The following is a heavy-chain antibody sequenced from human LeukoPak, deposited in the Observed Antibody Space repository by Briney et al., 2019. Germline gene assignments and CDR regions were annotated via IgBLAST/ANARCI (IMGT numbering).Heavy chain of an antibody. CDR1: GGSVSSAGYY. CDR3: ARGSTLYYDILTGYYTPGPFDI. CDR2: IHYSANT. J-gene: IGHJ3*02. D-gene: IGHD3-9*01. Sequence: PSETLPLTCTFSGGSVSSAGYYWSWIRQPPGKGLQLIGYIHYSANTNYNPPLKSRVTISVDTSKNPFSLKLSYVTAADTAVYYCARGSTLYYDILTGYYTPGPFDIWGQGTMFTVSS. V-gene: IGHV4-61*08.